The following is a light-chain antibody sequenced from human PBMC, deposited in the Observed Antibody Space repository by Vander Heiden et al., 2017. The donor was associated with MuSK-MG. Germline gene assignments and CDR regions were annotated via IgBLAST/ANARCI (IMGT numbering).Light chain of an antibody. J-gene: IGKJ4*01. CDR3: QQDYNFIT. CDR2: DAS. V-gene: IGKV1-33*01. CDR1: QDIRNY. Sequence: DIRITQSPSSLSASVGDRVTITCQASQDIRNYLNWYQQKPGKAPKLLIYDASTLETGVPSRFSGSGYGTDFTFTISSLQPEDIATYYWQQDYNFITFGGGTKVEIK.